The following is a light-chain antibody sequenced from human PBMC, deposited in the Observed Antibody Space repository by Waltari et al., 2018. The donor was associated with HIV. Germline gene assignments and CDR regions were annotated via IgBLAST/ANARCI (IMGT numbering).Light chain of an antibody. J-gene: IGLJ1*01. CDR2: EVS. Sequence: QSALTPPASVSGSPGQSITISCTGTSSAVGGYNYVSWYQQHPGKAPKLMIYEVSNRPSGVSNRFSGSKSGNTASLTISGLQAEDEADYYCSSYTSSSTSHVFGTGTKVTVL. CDR3: SSYTSSSTSHV. V-gene: IGLV2-14*01. CDR1: SSAVGGYNY.